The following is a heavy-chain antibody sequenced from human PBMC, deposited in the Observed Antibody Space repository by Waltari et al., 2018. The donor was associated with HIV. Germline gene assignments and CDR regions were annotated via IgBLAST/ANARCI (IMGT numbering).Heavy chain of an antibody. J-gene: IGHJ1*01. CDR1: GGSFSGYY. Sequence: AGLLKPSETLSLTCAVYGGSFSGYYWSWIRQPPGKGLEWIGEINHSGSTNYNPSLKSRVTISVDTSKNQFSLKLSSVTAADTAVYYCARSIAARPYFQHWGQGTLVTVSS. CDR3: ARSIAARPYFQH. V-gene: IGHV4-34*01. CDR2: INHSGST. D-gene: IGHD6-6*01.